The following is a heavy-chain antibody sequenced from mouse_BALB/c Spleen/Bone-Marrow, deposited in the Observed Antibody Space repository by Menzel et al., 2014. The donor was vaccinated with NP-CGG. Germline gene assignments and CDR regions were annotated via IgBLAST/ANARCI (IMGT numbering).Heavy chain of an antibody. V-gene: IGHV14-3*02. Sequence: EVQLQQSGAELVKPGASVKLSCTASGFNIKDTYMHWVKQRPEQGLEWIGRIDPANGNTKYDPKFQGKATITADTSSNTAYLQLSGLTSEDTAVYYCARDSPYAMDYWGQGTSVTVSS. J-gene: IGHJ4*01. CDR2: IDPANGNT. CDR3: ARDSPYAMDY. CDR1: GFNIKDTY.